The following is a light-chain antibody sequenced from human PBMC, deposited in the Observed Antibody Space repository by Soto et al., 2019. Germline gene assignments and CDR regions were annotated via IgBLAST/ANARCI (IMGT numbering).Light chain of an antibody. CDR1: QSISSW. Sequence: DIQMTQSPATLSASVGDRVTITCRASQSISSWLAWYQQKPGKAPNLLIYKASSLESGVPSRFSGSGSGTEFTLTISSLHPDDFATYYFQQYNSYSWTFGQGTKVEIK. CDR2: KAS. CDR3: QQYNSYSWT. V-gene: IGKV1-5*03. J-gene: IGKJ1*01.